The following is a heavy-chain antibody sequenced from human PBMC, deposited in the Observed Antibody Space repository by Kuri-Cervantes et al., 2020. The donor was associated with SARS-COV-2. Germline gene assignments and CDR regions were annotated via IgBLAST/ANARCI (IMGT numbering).Heavy chain of an antibody. V-gene: IGHV1-69*13. Sequence: AVKDSCKASGGTFSSYAIIWVRQAPGQGLEWMGGIIPIFGTANYAQKFRGRVTITADESTSTAYMELSSLRSEDTAVYYCARDQGSSWEAGWFDPWGQGTLVTVSS. D-gene: IGHD6-13*01. CDR1: GGTFSSYA. CDR3: ARDQGSSWEAGWFDP. J-gene: IGHJ5*02. CDR2: IIPIFGTA.